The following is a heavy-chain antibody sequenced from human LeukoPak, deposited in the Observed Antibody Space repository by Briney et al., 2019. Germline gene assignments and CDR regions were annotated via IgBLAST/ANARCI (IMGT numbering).Heavy chain of an antibody. D-gene: IGHD2/OR15-2a*01. Sequence: SETLSLTCAVYGGSFSGYYWSWIRQPPGKGLEWIGEINHSGSTNYNPSLKSRVTISVDTSKNQFSLKLSSVTAADTAVYYCARLFKIALFDYWGQGTLVSVSS. J-gene: IGHJ4*02. CDR1: GGSFSGYY. CDR3: ARLFKIALFDY. CDR2: INHSGST. V-gene: IGHV4-34*01.